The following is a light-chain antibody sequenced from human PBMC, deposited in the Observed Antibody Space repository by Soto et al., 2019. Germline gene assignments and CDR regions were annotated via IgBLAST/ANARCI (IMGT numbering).Light chain of an antibody. CDR1: SSDVGGYNF. J-gene: IGLJ1*01. V-gene: IGLV2-14*03. CDR3: GSYRSANTPYV. CDR2: DVT. Sequence: QSALTQPASVSGSPGQSITISCTGTSSDVGGYNFVSWYQHHPGRAPKLMIYDVTNRPSGVSNRFSGSKSGNTASLTISGLQAEDEADYYCGSYRSANTPYVFGTGTKVTVL.